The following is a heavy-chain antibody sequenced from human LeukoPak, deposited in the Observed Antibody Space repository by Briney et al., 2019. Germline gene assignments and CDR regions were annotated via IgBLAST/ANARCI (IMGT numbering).Heavy chain of an antibody. CDR2: INSGSSTI. CDR1: GFTFSSYS. CDR3: AKNGMRLRAFDY. D-gene: IGHD5-12*01. Sequence: GGSLRLSCAASGFTFSSYSMDWVRQAPGKGLEWVSYINSGSSTIYYTDSVKGRFTISRDNAKNSLYLQMNSLRAEDTAVYYCAKNGMRLRAFDYWGQGTLVTVSS. J-gene: IGHJ4*02. V-gene: IGHV3-48*01.